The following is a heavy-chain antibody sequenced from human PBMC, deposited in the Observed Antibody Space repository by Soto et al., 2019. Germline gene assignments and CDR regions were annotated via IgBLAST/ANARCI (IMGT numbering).Heavy chain of an antibody. D-gene: IGHD5-18*01. CDR2: ISGSGGST. J-gene: IGHJ6*02. V-gene: IGHV3-23*01. CDR1: GFTFSSYA. CDR3: AKVTGYSYGYMRYYYAMDV. Sequence: EVQLLESGGGRVQPGGSLRLSCAASGFTFSSYAMSWVRQAPGKGLEWVSGISGSGGSTYYADSVKGRFTISRDNSKNTLYLQMNSLRAEDTPVYYCAKVTGYSYGYMRYYYAMDVWGQGTTVTVSS.